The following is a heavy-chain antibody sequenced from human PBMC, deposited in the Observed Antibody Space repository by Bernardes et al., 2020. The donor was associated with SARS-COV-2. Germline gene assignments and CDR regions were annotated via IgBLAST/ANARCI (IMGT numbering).Heavy chain of an antibody. V-gene: IGHV3-30-3*01. CDR2: ISYDGSNK. J-gene: IGHJ4*02. Sequence: GGSLRLSCAASGFTFSSYAMHWVRQAPGKGLEWVAVISYDGSNKYYADSVKGRFTISRDNSKNTLYLQMNSLRAEDTAVYYCASPFSGSYYNGFDYWGQGTLVTVSS. D-gene: IGHD3-10*01. CDR3: ASPFSGSYYNGFDY. CDR1: GFTFSSYA.